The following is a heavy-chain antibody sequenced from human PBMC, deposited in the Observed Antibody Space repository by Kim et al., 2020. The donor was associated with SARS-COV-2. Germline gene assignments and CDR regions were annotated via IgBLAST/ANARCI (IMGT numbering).Heavy chain of an antibody. CDR1: GGSFSGYY. V-gene: IGHV4-34*01. D-gene: IGHD5-12*01. J-gene: IGHJ4*02. Sequence: SETLSLTCAVYGGSFSGYYWSWIRQPPGKGLEWIGEINHSGSTNYNPSLKSRVTISVDTSKNQFSLKLSSVTAADTAVYYCADSGGYSGYNWGQGTLVTVSS. CDR2: INHSGST. CDR3: ADSGGYSGYN.